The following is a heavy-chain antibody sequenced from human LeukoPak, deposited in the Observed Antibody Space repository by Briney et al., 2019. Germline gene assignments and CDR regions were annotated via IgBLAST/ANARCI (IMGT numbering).Heavy chain of an antibody. CDR1: GESFSGYY. CDR2: INHSRST. Sequence: SETLSLTCAVYGESFSGYYWTWIRQPPGKGLEWIGEINHSRSTNYNPSLKSRVTISVDTSKNQFSLKLSSVTAADTAVYYCARDRIYGSGSDHFDYWGQGTLVTVSS. D-gene: IGHD3-10*01. CDR3: ARDRIYGSGSDHFDY. J-gene: IGHJ4*02. V-gene: IGHV4-34*01.